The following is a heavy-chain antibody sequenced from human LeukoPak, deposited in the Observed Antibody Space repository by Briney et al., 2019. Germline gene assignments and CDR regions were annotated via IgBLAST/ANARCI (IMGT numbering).Heavy chain of an antibody. Sequence: ASVKVSCKASGYTFTSYGISWVRQAPGKGLEWMGGFDPEDGETIYAQKFQGRVTMTEDTSTDTAYMELSSPRSEDTAVYYCATTGYSYGYWFDPWGQGTLVTVSS. V-gene: IGHV1-24*01. CDR2: FDPEDGET. CDR1: GYTFTSYG. J-gene: IGHJ5*02. D-gene: IGHD5-18*01. CDR3: ATTGYSYGYWFDP.